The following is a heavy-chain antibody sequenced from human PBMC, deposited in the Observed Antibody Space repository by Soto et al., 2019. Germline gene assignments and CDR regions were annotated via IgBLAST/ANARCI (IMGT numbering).Heavy chain of an antibody. CDR1: GFTFSSYW. J-gene: IGHJ4*02. Sequence: GGSLRLSCAASGFTFSSYWMSWVRQAPGKGLEWVANIKQDGSEKYYVDSVKGRFTISRDNAKNSLYLQMNSLRAEDTAVYYCASTYYDILTGYYPYDYWGQGTPVTVSS. CDR3: ASTYYDILTGYYPYDY. CDR2: IKQDGSEK. V-gene: IGHV3-7*01. D-gene: IGHD3-9*01.